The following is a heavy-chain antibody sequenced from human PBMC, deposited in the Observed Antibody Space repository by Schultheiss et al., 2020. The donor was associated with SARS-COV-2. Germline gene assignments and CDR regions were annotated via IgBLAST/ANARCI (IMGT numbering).Heavy chain of an antibody. CDR2: ISGDGGAT. CDR1: GFTFSSYE. Sequence: GGSLRLSCAASGFTFSSYEMNWVRQAPGKGLESVSAISGDGGATYYTDSVRDRFTISRYNSKNTLFLQLSSLRPEDTAVYYCGREAPAGTADYLGQGTLVTVSS. J-gene: IGHJ4*02. CDR3: GREAPAGTADY. D-gene: IGHD6-13*01. V-gene: IGHV3-64D*08.